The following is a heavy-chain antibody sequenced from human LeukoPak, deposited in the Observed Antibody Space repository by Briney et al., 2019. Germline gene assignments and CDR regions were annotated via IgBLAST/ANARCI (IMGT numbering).Heavy chain of an antibody. CDR1: GGSFSGYY. V-gene: IGHV4-34*01. CDR2: INHSGST. J-gene: IGHJ5*02. Sequence: SETLSLTCAVYGGSFSGYYWSWIRQPPGKGLEWIGEINHSGSTNYNPSLKSRVTISVDTSKNQFSLKLSSVTAADTAVYYCARQRQIRNYYGSGSYYKSGWFDPWGQGTLVTVSS. D-gene: IGHD3-10*01. CDR3: ARQRQIRNYYGSGSYYKSGWFDP.